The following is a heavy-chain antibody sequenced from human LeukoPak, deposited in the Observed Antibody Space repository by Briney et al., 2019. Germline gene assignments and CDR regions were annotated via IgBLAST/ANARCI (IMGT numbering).Heavy chain of an antibody. CDR1: GFTFSSYS. D-gene: IGHD3-22*01. CDR2: ITNSGNSK. V-gene: IGHV3-48*01. CDR3: ARTMSSGYLTFDY. Sequence: GGSLRLSCAASGFTFSSYSMNWVRQAPGKGLEWVSYITNSGNSKSYADSVKGRFTISRDNTKNSLYLQMNGLRAEDTAVYYCARTMSSGYLTFDYWGQGILVTVSS. J-gene: IGHJ4*02.